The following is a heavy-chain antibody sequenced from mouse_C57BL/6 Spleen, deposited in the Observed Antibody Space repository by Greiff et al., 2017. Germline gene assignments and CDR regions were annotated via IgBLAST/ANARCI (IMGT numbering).Heavy chain of an antibody. CDR1: GFTFSSYA. J-gene: IGHJ2*01. V-gene: IGHV5-4*01. D-gene: IGHD4-1*01. CDR3: ARDLGPSYFDY. Sequence: EVKLVESGGGLVKPGGSLKLSCAASGFTFSSYAMSWVRQTPEKRLEWVATISDGGSYTYYPDNVKGRFTISRDNAKNNLYLQMSHLKSEDTAMYYCARDLGPSYFDYWGQGTTLTVSS. CDR2: ISDGGSYT.